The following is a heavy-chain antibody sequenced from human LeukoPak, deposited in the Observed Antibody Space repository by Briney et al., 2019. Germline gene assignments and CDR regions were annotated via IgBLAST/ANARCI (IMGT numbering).Heavy chain of an antibody. Sequence: GGSLRLSCAASGFIFEDYTMHWVRQVPGKTLEWVSLVNWHGTTYYADSLKGRFTISRDNSKTSLYLKMDSLRTEDTAFYYCAKDLTYKGSGSVIDNWGLGTLVTVSS. CDR2: VNWHGTT. CDR1: GFIFEDYT. J-gene: IGHJ4*02. D-gene: IGHD3-22*01. CDR3: AKDLTYKGSGSVIDN. V-gene: IGHV3-43*01.